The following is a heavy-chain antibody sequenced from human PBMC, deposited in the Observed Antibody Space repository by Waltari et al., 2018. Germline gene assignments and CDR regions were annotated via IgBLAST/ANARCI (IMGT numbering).Heavy chain of an antibody. CDR2: ISDSGVIT. CDR1: GIHFFSYA. J-gene: IGHJ4*02. Sequence: EEHLLESGGGLAQPGGSLRLSCAASGIHFFSYAMGWVRQAPGKGLEWVSGISDSGVITKYADSVKGRFTVSRDNSKNTVFLHLNSLRAEDTAIYYCARHLYSIDYLELAKWGQGTLVTVSS. D-gene: IGHD3-22*01. CDR3: ARHLYSIDYLELAK. V-gene: IGHV3-23*01.